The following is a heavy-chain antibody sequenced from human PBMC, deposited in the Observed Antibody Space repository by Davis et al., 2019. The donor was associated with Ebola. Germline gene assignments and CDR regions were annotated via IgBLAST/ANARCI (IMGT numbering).Heavy chain of an antibody. J-gene: IGHJ3*01. V-gene: IGHV3-53*01. CDR2: IFGVSNT. D-gene: IGHD1-26*01. CDR1: GFTISNYY. CDR3: ARDLAVGGTRPNAFD. Sequence: PGGSLRLSCAASGFTISNYYMSWVRQAPGKGLEWVSIIFGVSNTYYADSVKGRFTISRDNSENTLFLQMNSLRAEDTAVYYCARDLAVGGTRPNAFD.